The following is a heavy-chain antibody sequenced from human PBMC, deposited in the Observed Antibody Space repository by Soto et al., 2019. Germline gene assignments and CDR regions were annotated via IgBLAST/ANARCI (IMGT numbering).Heavy chain of an antibody. CDR1: GGTFSSYA. V-gene: IGHV1-69*13. CDR2: IIPIFDTA. J-gene: IGHJ6*02. CDR3: ARDSSSWPHYYGMDV. D-gene: IGHD6-13*01. Sequence: ASVKVSCKASGGTFSSYAISWVRQAPGQGLEWMGGIIPIFDTANYAQKFQGRVTITADGSTSTAYMELSSLRSEDTAVYYCARDSSSWPHYYGMDVWGQGTTVTVSS.